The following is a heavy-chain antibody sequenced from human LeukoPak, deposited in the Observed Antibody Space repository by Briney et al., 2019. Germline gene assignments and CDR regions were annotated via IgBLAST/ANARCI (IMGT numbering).Heavy chain of an antibody. CDR2: IYYSGST. CDR1: GGSISGFY. CDR3: ARQNLPVATIFGVVITSDWFDP. J-gene: IGHJ5*02. V-gene: IGHV4-59*08. Sequence: PSETLSLTCTVSGGSISGFYWSWIRQPPGKGLEWIGYIYYSGSTNYNPSLKSRVTISVDTSKNQFSLKLSSVTAADTAVYYCARQNLPVATIFGVVITSDWFDPWGQGTLVTVSS. D-gene: IGHD3-3*01.